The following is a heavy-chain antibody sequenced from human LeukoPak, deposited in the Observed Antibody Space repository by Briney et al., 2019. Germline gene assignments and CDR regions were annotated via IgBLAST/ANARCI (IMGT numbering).Heavy chain of an antibody. CDR1: GGSISSHY. CDR3: VRGRLIRQLVPWFDP. CDR2: IYYSGTT. Sequence: SETLSLTCTVSGGSISSHYWSWIRQPPGKGLEWIGYIYYSGTTNYNPSLENPSLKSRVTISVDTSKNQFSLKLRSVTAADMAVYHCVRGRLIRQLVPWFDPWGQGTLVTVSS. V-gene: IGHV4-59*11. D-gene: IGHD6-6*01. J-gene: IGHJ5*02.